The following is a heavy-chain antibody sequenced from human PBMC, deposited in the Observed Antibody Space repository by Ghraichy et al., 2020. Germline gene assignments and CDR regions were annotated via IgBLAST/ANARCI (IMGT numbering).Heavy chain of an antibody. J-gene: IGHJ4*02. CDR1: GGSVSSGSYY. D-gene: IGHD3-22*01. CDR3: ARSNYDSSGYYPYYFDY. V-gene: IGHV4-61*01. CDR2: IYYSGST. Sequence: SETLSLTCTVSGGSVSSGSYYWSWIRQPPGKGLEWIGYIYYSGSTNYNSSLKSRVTISVDTSKNQFSLKLSSVTAADTAVYYCARSNYDSSGYYPYYFDYWGQGTLVTVSS.